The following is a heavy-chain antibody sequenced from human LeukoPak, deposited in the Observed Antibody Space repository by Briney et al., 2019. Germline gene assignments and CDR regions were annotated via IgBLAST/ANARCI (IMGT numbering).Heavy chain of an antibody. D-gene: IGHD2-15*01. V-gene: IGHV4-59*08. Sequence: SETLSLTCTVSGGSISSYYCSWIRQPPGKGLEWIGYMYYSGSTNYNPSLMSRVTISVDMSKNQFSLKLSSVTAADTAVYYCVRSSTYHLFDDWGQGTLVTVSS. CDR3: VRSSTYHLFDD. J-gene: IGHJ4*02. CDR2: MYYSGST. CDR1: GGSISSYY.